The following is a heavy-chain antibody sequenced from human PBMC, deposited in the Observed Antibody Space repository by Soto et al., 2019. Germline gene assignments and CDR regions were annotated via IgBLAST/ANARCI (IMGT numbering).Heavy chain of an antibody. CDR3: ARSFRITMIGDAFDI. V-gene: IGHV1-46*01. CDR1: GYTFTSYY. Sequence: ASEKVSCKASGYTFTSYYMHWVRQPPGQGLEWMGIINPSGGSTSYAQKFQGRVTMTRDTSTSTVYMELSSLRSEDTAVYYCARSFRITMIGDAFDIWGQGTMVTVSS. D-gene: IGHD3-22*01. CDR2: INPSGGST. J-gene: IGHJ3*02.